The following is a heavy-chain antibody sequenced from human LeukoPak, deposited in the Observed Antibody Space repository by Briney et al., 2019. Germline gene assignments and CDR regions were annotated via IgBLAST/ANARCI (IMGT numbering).Heavy chain of an antibody. Sequence: PGGSLRLSCAASEFPFCNDAVSWVRHAPGKGLEWVSVISGIGGNTYYADSVKGRFTISRDNSRNTLFLQMSSLRAEDTAVYYCVKNQHFYDRGVYYWGQGTLVTVSS. CDR3: VKNQHFYDRGVYY. CDR1: EFPFCNDA. CDR2: ISGIGGNT. J-gene: IGHJ4*02. V-gene: IGHV3-23*01. D-gene: IGHD3-22*01.